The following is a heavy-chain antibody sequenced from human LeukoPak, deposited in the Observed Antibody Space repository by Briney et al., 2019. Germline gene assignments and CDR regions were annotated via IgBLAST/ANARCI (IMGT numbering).Heavy chain of an antibody. CDR3: ARSKVAAALYYLDY. J-gene: IGHJ4*02. D-gene: IGHD6-13*01. CDR2: MKQDGSEE. CDR1: GFTLSNHW. V-gene: IGHV3-7*05. Sequence: PGGSLRLSCAASGFTLSNHWMSWVRQAPGKGLEGVANMKQDGSEEYYVDTVKGRFTISRDNAKNSLYLQMNSLRDDDTAVYYCARSKVAAALYYLDYWGQGSLVTVSS.